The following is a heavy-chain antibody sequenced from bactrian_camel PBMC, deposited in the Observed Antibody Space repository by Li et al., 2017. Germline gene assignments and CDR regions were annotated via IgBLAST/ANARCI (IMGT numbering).Heavy chain of an antibody. V-gene: IGHV3S56*01. CDR1: GFALDGSD. CDR2: ISDVGP. Sequence: VQLVESGGGTVQAGGSLILACTHSGFALDGSDMGWCRQTPGNEREVVATISDVGPWYAGDVKGRFTFARDNSKTTVYLHMSSLKVEDTAVYYCGASAETSYGDSSCPEYRYSGRGTQVTVS. J-gene: IGHJ4*01. D-gene: IGHD1*01. CDR3: GASAETSYGDSSCPEYRY.